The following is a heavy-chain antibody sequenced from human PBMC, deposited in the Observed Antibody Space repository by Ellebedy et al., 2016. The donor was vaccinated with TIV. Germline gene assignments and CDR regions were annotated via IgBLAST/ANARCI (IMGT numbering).Heavy chain of an antibody. J-gene: IGHJ4*02. D-gene: IGHD4-17*01. Sequence: PGGSLRLSCAASEFTFSSYVMSRVRQAPGKGLEWVSAISASGGSTYNADSVKGRFSISRDNSKNTLYLQMNGLRAEDTAVYYCARNIPVTKLGYWGQGTLVTVSS. V-gene: IGHV3-23*01. CDR2: ISASGGST. CDR1: EFTFSSYV. CDR3: ARNIPVTKLGY.